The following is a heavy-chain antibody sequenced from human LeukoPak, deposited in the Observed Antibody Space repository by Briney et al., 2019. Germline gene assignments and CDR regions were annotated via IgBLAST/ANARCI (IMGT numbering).Heavy chain of an antibody. J-gene: IGHJ4*02. V-gene: IGHV3-23*01. CDR3: AGRVTGYSSGYVY. Sequence: PGGSLRLSCVASGFTFSNYAMSWVRQAPEKGLDWVSVISGSAHKIRYADSVKGRFTISRDNSENTVYLQTNNLRAEDTALYYCAGRVTGYSSGYVYWGQGTLVTVSS. D-gene: IGHD5-18*01. CDR2: ISGSAHKI. CDR1: GFTFSNYA.